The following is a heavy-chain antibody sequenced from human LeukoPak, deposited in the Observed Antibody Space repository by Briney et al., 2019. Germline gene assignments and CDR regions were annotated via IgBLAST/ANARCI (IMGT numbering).Heavy chain of an antibody. CDR3: ARVDIVVVPAAIATGWFDP. CDR1: GYTFTSYG. CDR2: ISAYNGNT. Sequence: ASVKVSCKASGYTFTSYGISWVRQAPGQGLEWMGWISAYNGNTNYAQKLQGRVTMTTDTSTSTAYMELRSLRSDDTAMYYCARVDIVVVPAAIATGWFDPWGQGTLVTVSS. D-gene: IGHD2-2*02. J-gene: IGHJ5*02. V-gene: IGHV1-18*01.